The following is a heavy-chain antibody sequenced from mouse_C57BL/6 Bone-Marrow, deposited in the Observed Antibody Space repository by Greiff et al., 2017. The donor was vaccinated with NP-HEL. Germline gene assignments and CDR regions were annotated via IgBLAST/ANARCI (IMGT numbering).Heavy chain of an antibody. J-gene: IGHJ2*01. CDR2: ISSGGDYI. V-gene: IGHV5-9-1*02. D-gene: IGHD1-2*01. Sequence: EVKLVESGEGLVKPGGSLKLSCAASGFTFSSYAMSWVRQTPEKRLEWVAYISSGGDYIYYADTVKGRFTISRDNARNTLYLQMSSLKSEDTAMYYCTRGRTTADFDYWGQGTTRTVSS. CDR1: GFTFSSYA. CDR3: TRGRTTADFDY.